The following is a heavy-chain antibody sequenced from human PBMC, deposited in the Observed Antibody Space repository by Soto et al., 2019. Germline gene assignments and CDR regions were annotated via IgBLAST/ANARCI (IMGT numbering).Heavy chain of an antibody. V-gene: IGHV4-34*01. J-gene: IGHJ5*01. Sequence: PSGAMSLTCAVYGGSFSGHSWTWIRQSPGKGLEWIGDINHSGRVNYSPSLKSRVTISLDTSKNQFSLTLSAVTAADTAMYYCSTRAYDTNGYYRFDPWGQGTLATV. D-gene: IGHD3-22*01. CDR3: STRAYDTNGYYRFDP. CDR1: GGSFSGHS. CDR2: INHSGRV.